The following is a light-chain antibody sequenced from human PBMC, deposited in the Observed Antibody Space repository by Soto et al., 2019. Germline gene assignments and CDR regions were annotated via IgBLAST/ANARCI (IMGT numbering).Light chain of an antibody. CDR2: AAS. CDR3: QQSDSTLYT. Sequence: DIPMPMSPSSRSASVGDWVTITCRSSQSISSYLNWYQQKPGKAPKLLIYAASSVQSGVPSRFSGSGSGTDFTLTIISLHPEDCATYYCQQSDSTLYTFGQGTKLEIK. J-gene: IGKJ2*01. V-gene: IGKV1-39*01. CDR1: QSISSY.